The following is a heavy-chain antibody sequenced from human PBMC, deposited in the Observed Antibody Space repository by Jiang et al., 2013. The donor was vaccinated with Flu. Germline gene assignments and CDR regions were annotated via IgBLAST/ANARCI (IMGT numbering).Heavy chain of an antibody. J-gene: IGHJ4*02. D-gene: IGHD6-13*01. V-gene: IGHV3-49*04. CDR2: IRSKACGGTT. CDR3: TRDLRGQQLVGPLGY. Sequence: VQLLESGGGLVQPGRSLRLSCTASGFTFGDYAMSWVRQAPGKGLEWVGFIRSKACGGTTEYAASVKGRFTISRDDSKSIAYLQMNSLKTEDTAVYYCTRDLRGQQLVGPLGYWGQGTLVTVSS. CDR1: GFTFGDYA.